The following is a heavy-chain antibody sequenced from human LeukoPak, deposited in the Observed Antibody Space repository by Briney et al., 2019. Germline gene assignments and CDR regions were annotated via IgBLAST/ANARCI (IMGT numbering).Heavy chain of an antibody. V-gene: IGHV4-61*01. CDR1: GGSVSSGNYY. CDR3: AVDSSGWSRLGY. CDR2: IYYTGSI. D-gene: IGHD6-19*01. J-gene: IGHJ4*02. Sequence: PSETLSLTCTVSGGSVSSGNYYWSWIRQPPGKGLEWIGYIYYTGSIEYNPSLKSRVTISVDTSKNQFSLKLSSVTAADTALYYCAVDSSGWSRLGYWGQGILVTVSS.